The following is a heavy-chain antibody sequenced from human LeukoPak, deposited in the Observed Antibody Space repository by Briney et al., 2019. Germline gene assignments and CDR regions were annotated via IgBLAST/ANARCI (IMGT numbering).Heavy chain of an antibody. D-gene: IGHD1-7*01. Sequence: GGSLRLSCAASGFTFSSYTMHWVRQAPGKGLEYVSAISSNGGSTYYADSVKGRFTISRDNSRNTVFLQMNSLRVEDTAIYYCAKDRAGTPWADWGQGTLVTVSS. CDR2: ISSNGGST. CDR1: GFTFSSYT. J-gene: IGHJ4*02. CDR3: AKDRAGTPWAD. V-gene: IGHV3-64*02.